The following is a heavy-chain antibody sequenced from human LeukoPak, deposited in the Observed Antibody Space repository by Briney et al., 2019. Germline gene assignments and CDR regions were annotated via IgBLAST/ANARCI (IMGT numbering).Heavy chain of an antibody. D-gene: IGHD4-17*01. V-gene: IGHV3-23*01. Sequence: GGSLRLSCGASGFIFSSYAMSWVRQAPGKGLEWVSAITGSGGSTYYEDSVKGRFTISRDNSKNTLYLQMNSLRAEDTAVYYCAKEADYGEHFDYWGQGTLVTVSS. J-gene: IGHJ4*02. CDR3: AKEADYGEHFDY. CDR2: ITGSGGST. CDR1: GFIFSSYA.